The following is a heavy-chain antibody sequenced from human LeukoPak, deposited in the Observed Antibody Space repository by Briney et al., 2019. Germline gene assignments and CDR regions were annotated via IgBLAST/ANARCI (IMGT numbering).Heavy chain of an antibody. CDR1: GYTFTGYY. J-gene: IGHJ4*02. CDR2: INPSSGGT. CDR3: ARGPSGSDY. D-gene: IGHD3-10*01. Sequence: ASVKVSCRVSGYTFTGYYLHWLRQAPGQGLEWMGRINPSSGGTNYAQKFQGRVTMTRDTSINTAYMALSSLRSDDTAVYYCARGPSGSDYWGQGTLVTVSS. V-gene: IGHV1-2*06.